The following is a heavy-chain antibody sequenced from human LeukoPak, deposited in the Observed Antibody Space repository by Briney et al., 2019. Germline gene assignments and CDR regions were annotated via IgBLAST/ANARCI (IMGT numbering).Heavy chain of an antibody. D-gene: IGHD3-22*01. Sequence: ASVKVSCKASGGTFSSYAISWVRQAPGQGLEWMGGIIPIFGTANYAQKFQGRVTITADESTSTAYMELSSLRSEDTAVYYCARSAYYYDSSGYYAPLRRYFQHWGQGTLVTVSS. CDR2: IIPIFGTA. J-gene: IGHJ1*01. CDR3: ARSAYYYDSSGYYAPLRRYFQH. V-gene: IGHV1-69*13. CDR1: GGTFSSYA.